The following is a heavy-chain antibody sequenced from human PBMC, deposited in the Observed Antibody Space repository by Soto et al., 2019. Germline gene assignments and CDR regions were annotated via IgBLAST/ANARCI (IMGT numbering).Heavy chain of an antibody. CDR3: ARRKERSGPNYFDY. D-gene: IGHD6-25*01. J-gene: IGHJ4*02. V-gene: IGHV1-8*01. Sequence: ASVKVSCKASGYTFTTYGAQWVRQAPGQGLEWMGWMNPYTGKAGYAQKFQGRVTMTRDNSISTAYMELSSLRSEDTAVYYCARRKERSGPNYFDYSGQGTLVTVS. CDR1: GYTFTTYG. CDR2: MNPYTGKA.